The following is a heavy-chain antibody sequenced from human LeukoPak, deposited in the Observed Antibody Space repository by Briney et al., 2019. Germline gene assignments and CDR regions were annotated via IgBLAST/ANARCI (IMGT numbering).Heavy chain of an antibody. Sequence: GGSLLLSCSASSLTFSSYPLIWVLQAPGRGLEWVSAMSGSGGSTYYADSVKGRFTISRDNAKNTLYLQMNILRAEDTAVYYCAKDHYSSGWYPTPFDYWGQGTLVTVSS. CDR1: SLTFSSYP. CDR2: MSGSGGST. V-gene: IGHV3-23*01. CDR3: AKDHYSSGWYPTPFDY. J-gene: IGHJ4*02. D-gene: IGHD6-19*01.